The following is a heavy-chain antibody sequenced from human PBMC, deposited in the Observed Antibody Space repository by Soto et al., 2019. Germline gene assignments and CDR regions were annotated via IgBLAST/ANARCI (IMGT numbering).Heavy chain of an antibody. J-gene: IGHJ4*02. D-gene: IGHD4-17*01. CDR2: INPSGTT. CDR3: ARGRDGGSAI. Sequence: QVQLQQWGAGLLKPSETLCLSCTVCGGSFSGYYWSWIRQPPGKGLEWIGEINPSGTTNYTPSLKSRVTMSGDTPKNQFSLKMTSVTAADTAMYYCARGRDGGSAIWGQGTLVTVSS. CDR1: GGSFSGYY. V-gene: IGHV4-34*01.